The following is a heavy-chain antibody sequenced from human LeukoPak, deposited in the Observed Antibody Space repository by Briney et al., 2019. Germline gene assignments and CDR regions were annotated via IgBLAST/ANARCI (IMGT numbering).Heavy chain of an antibody. J-gene: IGHJ4*02. CDR1: AGSFSGYF. V-gene: IGHV4-34*01. CDR3: ARGATKGPYFDY. CDR2: INHSGST. D-gene: IGHD2-8*01. Sequence: PSETLSLTCAVYAGSFSGYFWSWIRQPPGKGLEWIGEINHSGSTNYNPSLKSRVTISVDTSKNQFSLKLSSVTAADTAVYYCARGATKGPYFDYWGQGTLVTVSS.